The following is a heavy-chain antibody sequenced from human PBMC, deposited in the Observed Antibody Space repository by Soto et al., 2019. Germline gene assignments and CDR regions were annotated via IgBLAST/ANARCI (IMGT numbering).Heavy chain of an antibody. CDR3: ARVTGRYYYGMDV. CDR1: GGSISSGGYY. CDR2: IYYSGST. J-gene: IGHJ6*02. V-gene: IGHV4-31*03. Sequence: LSLTCTVSGGSISSGGYYWSWIRQHPGKGLEWIGYIYYSGSTYYNPSLKSRVTISVDTSKNQFSLKLSSVTAADTAVYYCARVTGRYYYGMDVWGQGTTVTVSS.